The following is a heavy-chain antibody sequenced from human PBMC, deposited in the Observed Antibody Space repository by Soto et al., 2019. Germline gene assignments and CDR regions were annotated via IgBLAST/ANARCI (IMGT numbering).Heavy chain of an antibody. V-gene: IGHV4-30-2*01. CDR3: ARCRSVVITTAWFDP. CDR1: GGSISSGGYS. D-gene: IGHD3-22*01. CDR2: VYHSGST. Sequence: QLQLQESGSGLVKPSQTLSLTCAVSGGSISSGGYSWSWIRQPPGKGLEWIGYVYHSGSTYYNPSLKSRVTISVDRSKNQFALKLSSVTAADTAVYYCARCRSVVITTAWFDPWGQGTLVTVSS. J-gene: IGHJ5*02.